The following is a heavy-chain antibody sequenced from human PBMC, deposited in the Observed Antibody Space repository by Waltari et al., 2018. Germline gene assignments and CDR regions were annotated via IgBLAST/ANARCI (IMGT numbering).Heavy chain of an antibody. Sequence: EVQLLESGGGLVQPGGSLRLSCAASGFTFSSYAMSWVRQAPGKGLEWVSAISGSGGRTYYADAVKGRFTISRDNSKNTLYLQMNSLRAEDTAVYYCAKQRLEWLFYFDYWGQGTLVTVSS. D-gene: IGHD3-3*01. CDR3: AKQRLEWLFYFDY. CDR1: GFTFSSYA. CDR2: ISGSGGRT. V-gene: IGHV3-23*01. J-gene: IGHJ4*02.